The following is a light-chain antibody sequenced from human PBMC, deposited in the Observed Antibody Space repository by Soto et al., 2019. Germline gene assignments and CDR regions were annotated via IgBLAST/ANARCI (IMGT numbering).Light chain of an antibody. V-gene: IGKV3-20*01. CDR2: GAS. CDR3: QQYGGSPRT. CDR1: QSIATS. J-gene: IGKJ1*01. Sequence: EIVLTQSPGTLSLSPGERASLSCRASQSIATSVAWYQQKPGQAPRLLIFGASNRATGIPDRFSGSGSGTDFTLTISRLEPEDFAVYHCQQYGGSPRTFGQGTKVDIK.